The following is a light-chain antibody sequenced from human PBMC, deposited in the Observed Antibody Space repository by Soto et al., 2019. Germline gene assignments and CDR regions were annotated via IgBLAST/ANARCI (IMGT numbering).Light chain of an antibody. Sequence: QSVLTQPASVSGSPGQSITISCTGTSSDVGGYNYVSWYQQNPGKAPKLLIYDVNNRPSGVSYRFSGSKPGNTASLTISGLQAEDEADYYCSSYTSSSTRVFGTGTKLTVL. V-gene: IGLV2-14*01. CDR3: SSYTSSSTRV. CDR1: SSDVGGYNY. CDR2: DVN. J-gene: IGLJ1*01.